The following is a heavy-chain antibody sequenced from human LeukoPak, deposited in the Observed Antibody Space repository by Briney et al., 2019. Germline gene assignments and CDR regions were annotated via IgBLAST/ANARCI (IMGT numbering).Heavy chain of an antibody. CDR3: ARAGSSGWIFDY. CDR1: GGSISSYY. CDR2: IYYSGST. V-gene: IGHV4-59*01. Sequence: VKPSETLSLTCTVSGGSISSYYWSWIRQPPGKGLEWIGYIYYSGSTNYNPSLKSRVTISVDTSKNQFSLKLSSVTAADTAVYYCARAGSSGWIFDYWGQGTLVTVSS. D-gene: IGHD6-19*01. J-gene: IGHJ4*02.